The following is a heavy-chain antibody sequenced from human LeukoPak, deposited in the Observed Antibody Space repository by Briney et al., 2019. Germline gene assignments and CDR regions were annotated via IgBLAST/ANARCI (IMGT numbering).Heavy chain of an antibody. D-gene: IGHD1-26*01. V-gene: IGHV1-46*01. J-gene: IGHJ4*02. Sequence: ASVKVSCKSSGYAFTNYYMHWVRQAPGQGLEWMGIINPSGGSTIYAQKFQGRVTMTRDTSTSTIYMELNSLRSEDTAVYSCARRNSHIGSYRPSYYFDYWGQGTLVTVSS. CDR3: ARRNSHIGSYRPSYYFDY. CDR2: INPSGGST. CDR1: GYAFTNYY.